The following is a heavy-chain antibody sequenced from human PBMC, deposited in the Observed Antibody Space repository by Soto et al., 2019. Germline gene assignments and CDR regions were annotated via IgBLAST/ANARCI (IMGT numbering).Heavy chain of an antibody. V-gene: IGHV3-48*03. J-gene: IGHJ6*02. CDR2: ISGDGRVI. D-gene: IGHD2-2*01. CDR3: ARDLTGYATDV. CDR1: GFTFSNHA. Sequence: EVQLVESGGGLVQPGGSLRLSCAASGFTFSNHAMDWVRQAPGKGLEWVSYISGDGRVIYYADSVRGRFTISRDNVKNSLVLQMNSLGPEDTAVYYCARDLTGYATDVWRQGTTLTVSS.